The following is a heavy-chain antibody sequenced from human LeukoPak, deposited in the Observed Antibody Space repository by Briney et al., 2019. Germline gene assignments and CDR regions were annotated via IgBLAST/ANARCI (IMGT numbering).Heavy chain of an antibody. D-gene: IGHD3-3*01. Sequence: GSLRLSCAASGFTFRSYAMNWVRQAPGKGLEWVSAISGGGGSTYYADSVKGRFTIPRDNSKSTLYLQMNSLRAEDTAVYYCAKGSGYDYYYGMDVWGQGTTVTVSS. V-gene: IGHV3-23*01. J-gene: IGHJ6*02. CDR2: ISGGGGST. CDR1: GFTFRSYA. CDR3: AKGSGYDYYYGMDV.